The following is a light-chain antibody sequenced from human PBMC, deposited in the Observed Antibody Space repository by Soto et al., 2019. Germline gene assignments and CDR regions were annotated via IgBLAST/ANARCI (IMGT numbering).Light chain of an antibody. CDR1: TSDIGGYEY. CDR3: ISYTPSSTYV. CDR2: AVP. J-gene: IGLJ1*01. Sequence: QSALTQPASVSGSPGQSITISCTGSTSDIGGYEYVSWYQQYPGKAPRLIIYAVPSRPSGVSNLFSGSKSGNTASLTISGLQAEDEDDYRCISYTPSSTYVFGTGTKLTVL. V-gene: IGLV2-14*03.